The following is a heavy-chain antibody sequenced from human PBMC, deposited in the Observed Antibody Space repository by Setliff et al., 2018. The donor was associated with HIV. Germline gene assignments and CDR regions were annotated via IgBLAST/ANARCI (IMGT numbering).Heavy chain of an antibody. CDR3: ARGRNGGISGVD. Sequence: GASVKVSCKASAYPFTHYHINWVRQAAGQGLEWMGWMDPNSGNTPYAQEFQGGVTMTRNTSMTTAYMELSSLRSEDTGIYYCARGRNGGISGVDWGQGTLVTVSS. CDR1: AYPFTHYH. D-gene: IGHD3-3*01. V-gene: IGHV1-8*02. CDR2: MDPNSGNT. J-gene: IGHJ4*02.